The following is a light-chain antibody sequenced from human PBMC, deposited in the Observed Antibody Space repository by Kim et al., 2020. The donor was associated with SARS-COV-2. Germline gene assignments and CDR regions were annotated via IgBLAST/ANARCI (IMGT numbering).Light chain of an antibody. J-gene: IGKJ2*01. CDR2: GAS. Sequence: LSPGESATLSCRASQSVSSSYLAWYQQKPGQAPRPLIYGASSRATGIPDRFSGSVSGTDFTLTISRLDPEDFAVYYCQQYCSSPYTFGQGTKLEI. CDR3: QQYCSSPYT. V-gene: IGKV3-20*01. CDR1: QSVSSSY.